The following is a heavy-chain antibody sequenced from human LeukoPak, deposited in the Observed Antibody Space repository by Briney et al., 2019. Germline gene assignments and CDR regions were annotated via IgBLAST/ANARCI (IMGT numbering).Heavy chain of an antibody. CDR1: GCTFTSFG. D-gene: IGHD3-22*01. Sequence: ASVKLCCTASGCTFTSFGISWVRQAPGQGLEWMGWISAYNGNTIYAQMLQGGVTMTTDTSTSTAYMELRSLRSDDTAVYYCARDLSSSYYYVFDYWGQGTLVTVSS. V-gene: IGHV1-18*01. J-gene: IGHJ4*02. CDR3: ARDLSSSYYYVFDY. CDR2: ISAYNGNT.